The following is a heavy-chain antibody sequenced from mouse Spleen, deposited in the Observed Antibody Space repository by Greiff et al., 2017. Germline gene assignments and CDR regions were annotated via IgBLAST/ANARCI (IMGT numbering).Heavy chain of an antibody. J-gene: IGHJ1*01. CDR2: IDTSDSYT. CDR1: GYTFTDYW. D-gene: IGHD1-1*01. V-gene: IGHV1-69*01. Sequence: QVQLQQSGAELVMPGASVKMSCKASGYTFTDYWMHWVKQRPGQGLEWIGAIDTSDSYTSYNQKFKGKATLTVDESSSTAYMQLSSLTAEDSAVYYCARKGYYYGSSWYFDVWGAGTTVTVSS. CDR3: ARKGYYYGSSWYFDV.